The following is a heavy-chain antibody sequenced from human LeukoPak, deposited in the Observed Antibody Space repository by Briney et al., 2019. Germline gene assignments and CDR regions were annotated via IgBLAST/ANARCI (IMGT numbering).Heavy chain of an antibody. CDR1: GFTFRSYD. D-gene: IGHD2-15*01. J-gene: IGHJ4*02. V-gene: IGHV3-23*01. CDR2: ITSSGGDT. Sequence: GGSLRLSCRTSGFTFRSYDMTWVRQAPGKGLEWVSTITSSGGDTYYVDSVEGRFTISRDNLENTLYLQMSSLRAEDTAVYYCARGPDCSGGSCYYFDYWGQGTLVTVSS. CDR3: ARGPDCSGGSCYYFDY.